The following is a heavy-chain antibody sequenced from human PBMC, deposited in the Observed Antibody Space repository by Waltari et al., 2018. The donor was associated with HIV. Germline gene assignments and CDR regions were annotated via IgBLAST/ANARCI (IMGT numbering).Heavy chain of an antibody. CDR3: ARRQRGYSYGSLALFCDY. V-gene: IGHV4-39*01. CDR2: IYYSGIT. D-gene: IGHD5-18*01. J-gene: IGHJ4*02. Sequence: QLQLQESGPGLVKPSETLSLTCTVSGGSISSSSYYWGWIRQPPGKGLEWIGSIYYSGITDTNPSLKSRLTIPVDTSKNQFSLKLSSGTAADTAVYYCARRQRGYSYGSLALFCDYWGQGTLVTVSS. CDR1: GGSISSSSYY.